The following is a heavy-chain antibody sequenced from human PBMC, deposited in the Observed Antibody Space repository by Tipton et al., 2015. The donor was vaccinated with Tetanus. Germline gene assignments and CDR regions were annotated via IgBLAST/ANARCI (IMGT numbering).Heavy chain of an antibody. CDR1: GYTFTNYG. CDR2: INPNSGDT. CDR3: ARAGGGSWGNFDY. D-gene: IGHD6-13*01. V-gene: IGHV1-2*02. J-gene: IGHJ4*02. Sequence: QLVQSGAEVKKPGASVKVSCEASGYTFTNYGINWVRLAPGQGLEWMGWINPNSGDTNYAQKFQGRVTMTRDTSITTAYMELSRLRSDDTAVYYCARAGGGSWGNFDYWGQGTLVTVSS.